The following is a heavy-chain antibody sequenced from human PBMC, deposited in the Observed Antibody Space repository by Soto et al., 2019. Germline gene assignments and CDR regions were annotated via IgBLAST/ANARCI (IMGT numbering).Heavy chain of an antibody. V-gene: IGHV1-69*01. CDR2: IIPILNSP. CDR3: AREAPYCTSATCPKFYDMDV. Sequence: QVQLVQSAAEVKKPGASVKVSCKASGYSFTSYGISWVRRAPGQGLEWLGGIIPILNSPAYAQKFQARVVITADEITNTAYMELNSLRFDDTAVYYCAREAPYCTSATCPKFYDMDVWGQGTTVTVAS. CDR1: GYSFTSYG. J-gene: IGHJ6*02. D-gene: IGHD2-2*01.